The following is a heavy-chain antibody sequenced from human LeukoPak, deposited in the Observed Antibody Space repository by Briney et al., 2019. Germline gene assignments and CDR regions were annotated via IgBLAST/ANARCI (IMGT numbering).Heavy chain of an antibody. Sequence: GGSLRLSCAASGFTFSSYARRWVRQAPGKGLEWVSAISGSGGSTYYADSVKGRCTISRDNSKNTLYLQMNSLRAEDTAVYYCAKAAGYYGSGSYRDYWGQGTLVTVSS. V-gene: IGHV3-23*01. J-gene: IGHJ4*02. CDR3: AKAAGYYGSGSYRDY. CDR2: ISGSGGST. D-gene: IGHD3-10*01. CDR1: GFTFSSYA.